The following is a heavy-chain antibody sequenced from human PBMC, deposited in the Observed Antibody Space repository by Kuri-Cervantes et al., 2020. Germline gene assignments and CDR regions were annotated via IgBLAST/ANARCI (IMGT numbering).Heavy chain of an antibody. V-gene: IGHV1-18*01. CDR3: ARGRDSVWSGYRPLDY. D-gene: IGHD3-3*01. CDR1: GYTFTSYG. Sequence: ASVKVSCKASGYTFTSYGISWVRQAPGQGLEWMGWISAYNGNTNYAQKLQGRVTMTTDTSTSTAYMELRSLRSDDTAVYYCARGRDSVWSGYRPLDYWGQGTLVTVSS. CDR2: ISAYNGNT. J-gene: IGHJ4*02.